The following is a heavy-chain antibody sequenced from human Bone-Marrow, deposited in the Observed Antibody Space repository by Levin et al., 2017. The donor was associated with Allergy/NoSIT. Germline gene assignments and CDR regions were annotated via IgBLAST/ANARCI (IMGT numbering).Heavy chain of an antibody. D-gene: IGHD6-19*01. J-gene: IGHJ3*02. CDR3: ARASSYSRYSSGWGDAFDI. CDR1: GFTFSSYV. V-gene: IGHV3-64*01. Sequence: GASVKVSCAASGFTFSSYVMNWVRQAPGKGLEYVSAITSYGGSTYYANSVQGRFTISRDNSKNTLYLQMGSLRTEDMAVYYCARASSYSRYSSGWGDAFDIWGQGTMVTVSS. CDR2: ITSYGGST.